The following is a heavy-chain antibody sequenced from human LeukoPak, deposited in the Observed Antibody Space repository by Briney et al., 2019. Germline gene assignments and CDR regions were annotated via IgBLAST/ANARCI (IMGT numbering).Heavy chain of an antibody. D-gene: IGHD6-19*01. CDR1: GFSLTTSGVA. J-gene: IGHJ5*02. Sequence: ESGPTLAKPTQTLTLTCTFSGFSLTTSGVAVGWIRQTPGKALEWFALIYWDDEKRYSPSLKSRLTITKDTSRTQVVLTMTNMDPVDTATYYGADKSVAGIFDPWGQGTLVTVSS. CDR3: ADKSVAGIFDP. V-gene: IGHV2-5*02. CDR2: IYWDDEK.